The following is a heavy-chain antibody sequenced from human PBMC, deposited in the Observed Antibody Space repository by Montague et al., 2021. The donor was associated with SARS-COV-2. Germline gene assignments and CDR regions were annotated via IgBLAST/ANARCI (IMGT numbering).Heavy chain of an antibody. V-gene: IGHV6-1*01. CDR3: ARIPVGSKYYFDF. Sequence: CAISGDSVSINIATWNWIRQSPSRGLEWLGRTYYRSMWYNDYAESVKSRITIDPDTSKHQFSLHLNSVTPEDTAVYYCARIPVGSKYYFDFWGQGTLVTVSS. D-gene: IGHD2-2*01. CDR2: TYYRSMWYN. J-gene: IGHJ4*02. CDR1: GDSVSINIAT.